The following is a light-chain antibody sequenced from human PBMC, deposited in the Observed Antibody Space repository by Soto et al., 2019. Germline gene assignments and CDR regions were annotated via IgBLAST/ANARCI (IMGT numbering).Light chain of an antibody. CDR3: QQLSRYPLT. V-gene: IGKV1-9*01. J-gene: IGKJ4*01. Sequence: IQLSQYTSVTSAIVGRTVTIPCRASQALSNYLAWYQQKPGKAPDLLIYSASTLQSGVPSRFSGSGSETEFSLTIRALQPEDFATYYCQQLSRYPLTFGGGTKVDIK. CDR1: QALSNY. CDR2: SAS.